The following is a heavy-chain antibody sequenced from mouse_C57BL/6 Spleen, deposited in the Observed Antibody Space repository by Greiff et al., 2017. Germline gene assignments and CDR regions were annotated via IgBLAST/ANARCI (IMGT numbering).Heavy chain of an antibody. V-gene: IGHV1-19*01. Sequence: EVQLQQSGPVLVKPGASVKMSCKASGYTFTDYYMNWVKQSHGKSLEWIGVINPYNGGTSYNQKFKGKATLTVDKSSSTAYMELNSLTSEDSAVYYCARRGYYDYDRGFDYWGQGTTLTVSS. D-gene: IGHD2-4*01. CDR3: ARRGYYDYDRGFDY. J-gene: IGHJ2*01. CDR1: GYTFTDYY. CDR2: INPYNGGT.